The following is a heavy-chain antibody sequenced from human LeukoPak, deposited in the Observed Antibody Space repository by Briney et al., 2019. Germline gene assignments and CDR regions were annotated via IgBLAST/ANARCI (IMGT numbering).Heavy chain of an antibody. CDR1: GFTFSSYA. V-gene: IGHV3-23*01. J-gene: IGHJ3*02. D-gene: IGHD6-6*01. CDR3: AKDRSIAARRAFDI. CDR2: ISGSATNT. Sequence: GSLRLSCAASGFTFSSYARSWVRQAPGKGLEWVSAISGSATNTYYADSVKGRFTISRDNSKNTLHLQMNSLRAEDTAVYYCAKDRSIAARRAFDIWGRGTMVTVSS.